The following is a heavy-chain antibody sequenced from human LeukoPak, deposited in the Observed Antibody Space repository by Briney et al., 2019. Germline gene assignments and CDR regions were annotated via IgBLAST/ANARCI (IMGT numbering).Heavy chain of an antibody. CDR3: ARGTVVRGVIRKYYFDH. J-gene: IGHJ4*02. Sequence: SETLSLTCTVSGGSISGTSYYWGWIRQPPGKGLKWIGYIYYSGSTNYNPSLKSRVTISVDTSKNQFSLKLSSVTAADTAVYYCARGTVVRGVIRKYYFDHWGQGTLVTVSS. D-gene: IGHD3-10*01. CDR1: GGSISGTSYY. CDR2: IYYSGST. V-gene: IGHV4-61*05.